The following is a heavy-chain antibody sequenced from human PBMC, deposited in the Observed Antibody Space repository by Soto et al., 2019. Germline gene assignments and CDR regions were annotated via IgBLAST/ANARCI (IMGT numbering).Heavy chain of an antibody. CDR2: IWYDGSNK. Sequence: GGSLRLSCAASGFTFSSYGMHWVRQAPGKGLEWVAVIWYDGSNKYYADSAKGRFTISRDNSKNTLYLQMNSLRAEDTAVYYCARDITIFGVVTLFDYWGQGTLVTVSS. CDR1: GFTFSSYG. D-gene: IGHD3-3*01. V-gene: IGHV3-33*01. CDR3: ARDITIFGVVTLFDY. J-gene: IGHJ4*02.